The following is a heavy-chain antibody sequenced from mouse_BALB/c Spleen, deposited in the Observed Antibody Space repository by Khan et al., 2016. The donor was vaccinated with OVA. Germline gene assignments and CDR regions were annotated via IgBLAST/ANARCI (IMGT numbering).Heavy chain of an antibody. J-gene: IGHJ3*01. CDR2: ISSGGDYT. D-gene: IGHD4-1*01. V-gene: IGHV5-6*01. CDR1: GFTFSSYS. CDR3: ASHLTGSFAY. Sequence: EGEMVEFGGDLVKPGGSLKLSCAASGFTFSSYSMSWVRQTPDKRLEWVASISSGGDYTYYPDIVKGRFTISRDNAKNTLYLEMSSLKSEDTAMYYCASHLTGSFAYWGQGTLVTVSA.